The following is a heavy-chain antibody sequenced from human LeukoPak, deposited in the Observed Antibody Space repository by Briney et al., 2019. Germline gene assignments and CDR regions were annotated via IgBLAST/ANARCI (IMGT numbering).Heavy chain of an antibody. V-gene: IGHV3-48*02. CDR2: ISGSSSTI. Sequence: LSGGSLRLSCAASGFTFSSYAMHWVRQAPGKGLEWVSYISGSSSTIYYADSAKGRFTISRDNAKNSLYLQMNSLRDEDTAVYYCARDYYGSHGQDYWGQGTLVTVSS. CDR1: GFTFSSYA. D-gene: IGHD3-10*01. CDR3: ARDYYGSHGQDY. J-gene: IGHJ4*02.